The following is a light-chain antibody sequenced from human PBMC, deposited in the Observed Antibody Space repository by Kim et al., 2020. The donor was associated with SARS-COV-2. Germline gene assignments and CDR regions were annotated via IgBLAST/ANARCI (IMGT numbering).Light chain of an antibody. CDR2: GRN. CDR1: SLRSYY. V-gene: IGLV3-19*01. J-gene: IGLJ1*01. CDR3: NSRDSTGKRWV. Sequence: ALGQTVKITCQGDSLRSYYASWYQPKPGHAPILVIYGRNNRPSGIPDRFSGSSSVNTASLTITGAQAEDEADYYCNSRDSTGKRWVFGTGTKVTVL.